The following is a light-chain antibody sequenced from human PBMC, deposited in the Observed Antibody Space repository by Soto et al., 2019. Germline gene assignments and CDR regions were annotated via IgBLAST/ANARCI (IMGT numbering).Light chain of an antibody. Sequence: QSALTQPASVSGSPGQSITISCTGTSSDIGAYNYVSWYQQHPGKAPKLMIYEVSNRPSGVSNRFSGSKSGYTASLTISGLQSEDEADYHCSSYTSTSTLWVFGGGTKVTVL. CDR3: SSYTSTSTLWV. V-gene: IGLV2-14*01. J-gene: IGLJ3*02. CDR2: EVS. CDR1: SSDIGAYNY.